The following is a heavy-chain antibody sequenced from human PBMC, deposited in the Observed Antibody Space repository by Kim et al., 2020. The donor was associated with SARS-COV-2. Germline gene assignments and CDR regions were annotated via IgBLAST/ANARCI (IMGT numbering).Heavy chain of an antibody. CDR1: GGTFSSYA. D-gene: IGHD3-16*01. V-gene: IGHV1-69*06. J-gene: IGHJ6*02. Sequence: SVKVSCKASGGTFSSYAISWVRQAPGQGLEWMGGIIPIFGTANYAQKFQGRVTITADKSTSTAYMELSSLRSEDTAVYYCAGGHKIYYYYYGMDVWGQGTTVTVSS. CDR2: IIPIFGTA. CDR3: AGGHKIYYYYYGMDV.